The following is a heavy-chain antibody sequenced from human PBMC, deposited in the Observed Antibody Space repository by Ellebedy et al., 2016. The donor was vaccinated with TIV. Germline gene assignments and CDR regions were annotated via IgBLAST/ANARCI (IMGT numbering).Heavy chain of an antibody. J-gene: IGHJ4*02. Sequence: GESLKISXAASGFTFSSYAMSWVRQAPGKGLEWASVISGSGSSTYYADSVKGRFTISRDNSKNTLYLQMNSLRAEDTAVYYCARTRTTYGGVYYFDSWGQGTLVTVSS. CDR2: ISGSGSST. CDR3: ARTRTTYGGVYYFDS. CDR1: GFTFSSYA. V-gene: IGHV3-23*01. D-gene: IGHD4-23*01.